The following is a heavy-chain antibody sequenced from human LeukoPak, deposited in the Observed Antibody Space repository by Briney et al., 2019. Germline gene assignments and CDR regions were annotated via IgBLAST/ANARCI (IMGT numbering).Heavy chain of an antibody. J-gene: IGHJ4*02. CDR1: GFTFNSYW. CDR2: INQDGSEK. Sequence: GGSLRLSCAASGFTFNSYWMSWFRQAPGKGLEWVANINQDGSEKYYVGSVKGRFTISRDNAKSSLYLQMNSLRAEDTAVYYCATETNGRHYDYWGQGTLLTVSS. D-gene: IGHD1-14*01. V-gene: IGHV3-7*01. CDR3: ATETNGRHYDY.